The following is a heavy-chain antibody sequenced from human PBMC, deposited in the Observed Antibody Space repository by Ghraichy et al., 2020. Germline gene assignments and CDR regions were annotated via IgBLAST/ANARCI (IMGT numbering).Heavy chain of an antibody. CDR1: GDSISSSDFY. Sequence: SETLSLTCVVSGDSISSSDFYWGWVRQPPGKGLEWIGNIYFNGSPFYNPSLQSRVTMSVDTSKNQFSLHLSSVTAADTALYYCARHMVRGPLNYWGRGTLVTVSS. CDR3: ARHMVRGPLNY. D-gene: IGHD3-10*01. J-gene: IGHJ4*02. CDR2: IYFNGSP. V-gene: IGHV4-39*01.